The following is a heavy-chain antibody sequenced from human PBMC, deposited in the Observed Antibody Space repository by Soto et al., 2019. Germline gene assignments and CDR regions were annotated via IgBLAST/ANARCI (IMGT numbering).Heavy chain of an antibody. Sequence: ALVKVSCKAPRDTFTSYYINWVRLAPGQGLEWMGVINPHGGSTAYAQKFKGRVTLTRDTSASTVYMEVSSLTSEDTAMYYCARSSGGNFGIIIEGTNWFAPWGQGTLVTVSS. D-gene: IGHD1-26*01. CDR2: INPHGGST. CDR3: ARSSGGNFGIIIEGTNWFAP. V-gene: IGHV1-46*01. CDR1: RDTFTSYY. J-gene: IGHJ5*02.